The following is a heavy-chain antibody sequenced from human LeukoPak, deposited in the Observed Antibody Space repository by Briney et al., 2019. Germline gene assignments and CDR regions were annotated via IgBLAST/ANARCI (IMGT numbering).Heavy chain of an antibody. CDR1: GGSISSSSYY. Sequence: SETLSLTCAVSGGSISSSSYYWGWIRQPPGKGLEWIGSIYYSGSTYYNPSLNSRVTISVDTSKNQFSLKLSSVTAADTAVYYCARHPRYNWNPVARRNAFDIWGQGTMVTVSS. J-gene: IGHJ3*02. V-gene: IGHV4-39*01. CDR2: IYYSGST. D-gene: IGHD1-20*01. CDR3: ARHPRYNWNPVARRNAFDI.